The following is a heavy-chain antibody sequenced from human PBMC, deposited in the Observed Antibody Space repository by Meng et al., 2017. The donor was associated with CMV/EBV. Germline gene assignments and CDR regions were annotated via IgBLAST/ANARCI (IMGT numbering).Heavy chain of an antibody. V-gene: IGHV4-4*07. J-gene: IGHJ4*02. CDR2: IYTSGST. Sequence: QGHLGESGPGLVKHSETLSLTCTVSGCSISSYYWSWIRQPAGKGLEWIGRIYTSGSTNYNPSLKSRVTMSVDTSKNQFSLKLSSVTAADTAVYYCVRGGLYYYDSSGHFDYWGQGTLVTVSS. CDR1: GCSISSYY. D-gene: IGHD3-22*01. CDR3: VRGGLYYYDSSGHFDY.